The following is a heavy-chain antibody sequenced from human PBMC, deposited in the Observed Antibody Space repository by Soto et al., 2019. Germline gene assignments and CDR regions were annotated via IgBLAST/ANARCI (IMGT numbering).Heavy chain of an antibody. J-gene: IGHJ4*02. V-gene: IGHV3-74*01. CDR2: INSDGSST. CDR3: ARGYPAIAAADTDY. CDR1: GFTFSSYW. Sequence: GGSLRLSCAASGFTFSSYWMHWVRQAPGKGLVWVSRINSDGSSTSYADSVKGRFTISRDNAKNTLYLQMNSLRAEDTAVYYCARGYPAIAAADTDYWGQGTLVTVSS. D-gene: IGHD6-13*01.